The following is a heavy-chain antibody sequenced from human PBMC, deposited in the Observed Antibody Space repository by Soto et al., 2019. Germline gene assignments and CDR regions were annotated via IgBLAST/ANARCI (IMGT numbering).Heavy chain of an antibody. V-gene: IGHV3-23*01. D-gene: IGHD4-17*01. CDR3: AKVLWYPPGDYVGYFFDY. CDR1: GFTFSSYA. Sequence: GGSLRLSCAASGFTFSSYAMSWVRQAPGKGLEWVSAISGSGGSTYYADSVKGRFTISRDNSKNTLYLQMNSLRAEDTAVYYCAKVLWYPPGDYVGYFFDYWGQGTLVTVSS. J-gene: IGHJ4*02. CDR2: ISGSGGST.